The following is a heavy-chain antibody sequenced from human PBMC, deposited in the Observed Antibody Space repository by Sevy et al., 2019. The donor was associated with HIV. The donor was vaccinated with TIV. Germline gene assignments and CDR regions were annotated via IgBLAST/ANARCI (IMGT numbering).Heavy chain of an antibody. CDR1: GGSISSYY. Sequence: SETLSLTCTVSGGSISSYYWSWIRQPAGKGLEWIGRIYTSGSTNYNPSLKSRVTMSVDTSKNRFSLKLSSVTAADTAVYYCAGRRLGESNVDAFDIWGQGTMVTVSS. J-gene: IGHJ3*02. V-gene: IGHV4-4*07. CDR2: IYTSGST. D-gene: IGHD3-16*01. CDR3: AGRRLGESNVDAFDI.